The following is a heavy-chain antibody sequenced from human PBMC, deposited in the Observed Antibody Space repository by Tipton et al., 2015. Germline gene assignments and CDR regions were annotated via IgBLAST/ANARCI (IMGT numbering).Heavy chain of an antibody. D-gene: IGHD6-6*01. CDR2: IKSKADGGTT. V-gene: IGHV3-15*07. Sequence: SLRLSCAASGFTFTNAWMNWVRQAPGKGLEWVGRIKSKADGGTTEYAAPVKGRFSISRDDSSNTLYLQMNSLQTEDTAVYYCSTASNSSLIDFDYWGQGTLVTVSS. CDR1: GFTFTNAW. CDR3: STASNSSLIDFDY. J-gene: IGHJ4*02.